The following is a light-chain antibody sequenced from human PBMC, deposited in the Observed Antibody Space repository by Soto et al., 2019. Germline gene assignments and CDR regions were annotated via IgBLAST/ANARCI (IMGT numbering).Light chain of an antibody. Sequence: IQMTQSPSSLSASVGDIVTITFRASQGISSYLAWYQQKPGKAPKLLIYAASTLQSGVPSRFSGSGSGTDFTLTISCLQSEDFAVYYCQQYNNWWTFGQGTKVDIK. CDR1: QGISSY. CDR3: QQYNNWWT. J-gene: IGKJ1*01. CDR2: AAS. V-gene: IGKV1-8*01.